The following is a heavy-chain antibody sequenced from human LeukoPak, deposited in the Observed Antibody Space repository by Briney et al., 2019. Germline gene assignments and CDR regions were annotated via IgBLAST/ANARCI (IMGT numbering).Heavy chain of an antibody. CDR1: GFTFSDYY. CDR2: ISSSSSYI. Sequence: GGSLRLSCAASGFTFSDYYMNWVRQAPGKGLEWVSSISSSSSYIYYADSVKGRFTISRDNAKNSLYLQMNSLRAEDTAVYYCAILWFGELLYADYFDYWGQGTLVTVSS. V-gene: IGHV3-21*01. D-gene: IGHD3-10*01. CDR3: AILWFGELLYADYFDY. J-gene: IGHJ4*02.